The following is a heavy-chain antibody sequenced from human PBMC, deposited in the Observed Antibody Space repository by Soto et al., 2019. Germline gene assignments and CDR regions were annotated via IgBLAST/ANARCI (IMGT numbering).Heavy chain of an antibody. J-gene: IGHJ4*01. V-gene: IGHV1-2*02. D-gene: IGHD3-16*01. CDR2: XFPXXXXXT. CDR3: AKDEGGIFDS. CDR1: GYTFAAYY. Sequence: ASVKVSCKTSGYTFAAYYIHGVRQAPGQGLEWXGFXFPXXXXXTXXAQQFEGRVTMTRDSSISTAYLELSGLTPDDTAVYYCAKDEGGIFDSWGQGTLVTSPQ.